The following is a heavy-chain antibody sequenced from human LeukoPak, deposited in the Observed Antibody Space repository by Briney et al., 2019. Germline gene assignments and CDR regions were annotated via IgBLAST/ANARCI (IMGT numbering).Heavy chain of an antibody. Sequence: ASVKVSCKASGYTFTSYGISWVRQAPRQGLEWMGWISAYNGNTNYAQKLQGRVTMTTDTSTSTAYMELRSLRSDDTAVYYCARRNYCSSTSCHEADYWGQGTLVTVSS. D-gene: IGHD2-2*01. J-gene: IGHJ4*02. CDR2: ISAYNGNT. V-gene: IGHV1-18*01. CDR3: ARRNYCSSTSCHEADY. CDR1: GYTFTSYG.